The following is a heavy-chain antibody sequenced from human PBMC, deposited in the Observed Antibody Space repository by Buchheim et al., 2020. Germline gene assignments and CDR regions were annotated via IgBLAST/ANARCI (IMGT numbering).Heavy chain of an antibody. CDR3: AKRRGLRYFDWLSNYYYGMDV. CDR2: ISGSGGST. D-gene: IGHD3-9*01. Sequence: EVQLLESGGGLVQPGGSLRLSCAASGFTFSSYAMSWVRQAPGKGLEWVSAISGSGGSTYYADSVKGRFTISRDNSKNTLYLQMNSLRAEDTAVYYCAKRRGLRYFDWLSNYYYGMDVWGQGTT. V-gene: IGHV3-23*01. CDR1: GFTFSSYA. J-gene: IGHJ6*02.